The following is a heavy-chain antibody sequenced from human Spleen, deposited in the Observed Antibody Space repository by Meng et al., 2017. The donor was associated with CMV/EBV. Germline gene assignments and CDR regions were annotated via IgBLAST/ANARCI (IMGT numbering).Heavy chain of an antibody. J-gene: IGHJ6*02. V-gene: IGHV3-30*04. D-gene: IGHD2-2*01. Sequence: GESLKISCAASGFTFTSYNMHWVRQDPGKGLEWVAVVSYGEINKYYADSVKGRFTISRDNSRVYLQMNGLRVDDTAVYYCARDSSTSLNYHYGMDVWGQGTTVTVSS. CDR1: GFTFTSYN. CDR2: VSYGEINK. CDR3: ARDSSTSLNYHYGMDV.